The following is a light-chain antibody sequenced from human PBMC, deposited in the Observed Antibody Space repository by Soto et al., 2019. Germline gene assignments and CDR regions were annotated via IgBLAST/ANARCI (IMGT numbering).Light chain of an antibody. CDR1: SSNIGRNY. V-gene: IGLV1-47*01. Sequence: QLVLTQPPSASGTPGQRVTISCSGSSSNIGRNYVYWYQQLPGTAPKLLIYRNNQRPSGVPDRFSGSKSGTSASLAISGLRSEDEADYYCTAWDGSLSVWVFGGGTKLTVL. CDR2: RNN. CDR3: TAWDGSLSVWV. J-gene: IGLJ3*02.